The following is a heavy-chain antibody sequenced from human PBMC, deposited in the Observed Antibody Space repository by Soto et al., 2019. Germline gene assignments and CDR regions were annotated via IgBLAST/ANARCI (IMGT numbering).Heavy chain of an antibody. CDR1: GFTVNSNY. CDR2: IYSGGGT. J-gene: IGHJ4*02. D-gene: IGHD6-13*01. V-gene: IGHV3-66*01. CDR3: ARKLYSSSSYPLGY. Sequence: GGSLRLSCAASGFTVNSNYMSWVRQAPGKGLEWVSIIYSGGGTYYADSVKGRFTISRDNSKNTLYLQMNNLRAEDTAVYYCARKLYSSSSYPLGYWGQGTLVTVSS.